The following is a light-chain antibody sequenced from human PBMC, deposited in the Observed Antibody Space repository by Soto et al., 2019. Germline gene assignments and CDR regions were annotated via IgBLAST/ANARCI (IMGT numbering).Light chain of an antibody. CDR2: DVS. Sequence: EVVMTQSPATLYVSPGERATLSCKASQSARSSLGWYQQKPGQPPRLLIHDVSIRATGIPARFRGTGSGSEFTLTISSLQSEDGATYYCQQYDKWPYTFGQGTRLEIK. CDR1: QSARSS. J-gene: IGKJ5*01. V-gene: IGKV3-15*01. CDR3: QQYDKWPYT.